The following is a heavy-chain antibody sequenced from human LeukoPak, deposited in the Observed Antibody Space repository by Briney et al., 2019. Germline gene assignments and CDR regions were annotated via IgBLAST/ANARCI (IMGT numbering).Heavy chain of an antibody. Sequence: PSETLSLTCAVYGGSFSGYYWSWIRQPPGKGLEWIGEINHSGSTNYNPSLKSRVTISVDTSKNQFSLNLSSVSATDTGVYYCARRRDSSSWNSPFDYWGQGTLVTVSS. CDR1: GGSFSGYY. J-gene: IGHJ4*02. CDR2: INHSGST. CDR3: ARRRDSSSWNSPFDY. V-gene: IGHV4-34*01. D-gene: IGHD6-13*01.